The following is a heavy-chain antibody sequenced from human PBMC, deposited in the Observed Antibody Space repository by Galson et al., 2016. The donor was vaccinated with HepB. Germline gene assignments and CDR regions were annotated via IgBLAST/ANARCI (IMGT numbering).Heavy chain of an antibody. CDR1: GFTFSDYG. CDR2: ISHDATSQ. D-gene: IGHD3-3*01. J-gene: IGHJ6*02. V-gene: IGHV3-30*03. Sequence: SLRLSCAASGFTFSDYGMHWVRQAAGKGLEWVAVISHDATSQKYADSVKGRFTISRDNSENTLYLQMNSLRREDTAVYYCARPPRHYGFWSGYYPYGMDVWGQGTTVTVSS. CDR3: ARPPRHYGFWSGYYPYGMDV.